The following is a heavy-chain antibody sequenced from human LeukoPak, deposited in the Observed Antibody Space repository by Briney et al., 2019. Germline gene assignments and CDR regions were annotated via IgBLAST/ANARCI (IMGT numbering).Heavy chain of an antibody. Sequence: PGGSLRLSCAASGSTFSTFAMIWVRQPPGKGLEWVAYTSGYSNNIYYADSVKGRLTISRDNSKKSLYLQMSSLRAEDTAVYYCARGRLRGFTGYDRGDFDLWGQGTLVTVSS. CDR1: GSTFSTFA. CDR2: TSGYSNNI. D-gene: IGHD5-12*01. J-gene: IGHJ4*02. CDR3: ARGRLRGFTGYDRGDFDL. V-gene: IGHV3-21*01.